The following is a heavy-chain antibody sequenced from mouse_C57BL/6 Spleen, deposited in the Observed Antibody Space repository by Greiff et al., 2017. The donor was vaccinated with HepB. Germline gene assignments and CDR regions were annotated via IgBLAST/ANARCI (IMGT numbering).Heavy chain of an antibody. V-gene: IGHV1-42*01. CDR1: GYSFTGYY. CDR3: ALGSNNGRYFDV. J-gene: IGHJ1*03. CDR2: INPSTGGT. D-gene: IGHD1-1*01. Sequence: VQLQQSGPELVKPGASVKISCKASGYSFTGYYMNWVKQSPEKSLEWIGEINPSTGGTTYNQKFKAKATLTVDKSSSTAYMQLNSLTSEDSAVYYCALGSNNGRYFDVWGKGTTVTVSS.